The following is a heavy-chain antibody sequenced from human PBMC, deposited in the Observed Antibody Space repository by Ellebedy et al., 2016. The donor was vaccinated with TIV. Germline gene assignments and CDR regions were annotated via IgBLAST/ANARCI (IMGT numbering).Heavy chain of an antibody. V-gene: IGHV4-59*12. CDR2: MSYSGRT. J-gene: IGHJ4*02. Sequence: MPSETLSLTCTVSGGSISSNYWSWIRQPPGKGLEWIGYMSYSGRTDYNPSLKRRATVSIDTSKNQFSRKLSSVTAADTAVYYCARELSGNNRHAFDYWGQGTLVTVSS. D-gene: IGHD1-14*01. CDR3: ARELSGNNRHAFDY. CDR1: GGSISSNY.